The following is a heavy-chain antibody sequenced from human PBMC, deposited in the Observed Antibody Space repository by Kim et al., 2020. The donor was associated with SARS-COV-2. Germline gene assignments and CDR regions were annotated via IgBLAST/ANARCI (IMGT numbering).Heavy chain of an antibody. J-gene: IGHJ4*02. D-gene: IGHD4-17*01. Sequence: GGSLRLSCAASGFTFSSYSMNWVRQAPGKGLEWVSYISSSSSTIYYADSVKGRFTISRDNAKNSLYLQMNSLRDEDTAVYYCARDGPYGDYPHYFDYWGQGTLVTVSS. CDR1: GFTFSSYS. V-gene: IGHV3-48*02. CDR2: ISSSSSTI. CDR3: ARDGPYGDYPHYFDY.